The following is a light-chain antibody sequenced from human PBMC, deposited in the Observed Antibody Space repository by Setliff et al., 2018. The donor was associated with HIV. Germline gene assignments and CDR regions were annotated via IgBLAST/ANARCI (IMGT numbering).Light chain of an antibody. V-gene: IGLV2-14*03. CDR1: SSDVGGYNY. CDR2: DVS. CDR3: SSYTSTSTLLV. J-gene: IGLJ1*01. Sequence: QSVLTQPASVSGSPGQSITISCTGTSSDVGGYNYVSWYQQHPGKAPKLRIYDVSNRPSGVSNRFSGSKSGNTASLTISGLQAEDEADYYCSSYTSTSTLLVFGTGTKVTVL.